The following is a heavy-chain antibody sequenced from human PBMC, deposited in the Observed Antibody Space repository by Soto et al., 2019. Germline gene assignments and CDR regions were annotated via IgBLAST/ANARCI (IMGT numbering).Heavy chain of an antibody. CDR1: GHTLTDFS. CDR3: AAGGTRWLQSPLDY. D-gene: IGHD1-1*01. V-gene: IGHV1-24*01. CDR2: FDSEDGKI. Sequence: QVQLVQSGAEVKKPGASVKVSCKVSGHTLTDFSMPWGQQAPGKGLELMGGFDSEDGKISYVQKFQGRVTMTEDTSSDTAYMELSGLRSEDTAVYYCAAGGTRWLQSPLDYWGQGTLVTVSS. J-gene: IGHJ4*02.